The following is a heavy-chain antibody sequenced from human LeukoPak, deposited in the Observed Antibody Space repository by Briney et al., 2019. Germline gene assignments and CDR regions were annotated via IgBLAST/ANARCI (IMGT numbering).Heavy chain of an antibody. CDR1: GYTFTSYA. CDR2: INTNTGNP. CDR3: ARARGYYDFWSGYYSLSPGGMDV. J-gene: IGHJ6*02. D-gene: IGHD3-3*01. V-gene: IGHV7-4-1*02. Sequence: ASVKVSCKASGYTFTSYAMNWVRQAPGQGLEWMGWINTNTGNPTYAQGFTGRFVFSLDTSVSTAYLQISSLKAEDTAVYYCARARGYYDFWSGYYSLSPGGMDVWAKGPRSPSP.